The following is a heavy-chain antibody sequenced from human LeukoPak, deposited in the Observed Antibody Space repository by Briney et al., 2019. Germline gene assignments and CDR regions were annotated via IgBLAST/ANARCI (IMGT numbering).Heavy chain of an antibody. CDR1: GGSFSGYY. V-gene: IGHV4-34*01. J-gene: IGHJ4*02. CDR3: ARGRAYYYGSGSYFFDY. CDR2: INHRGST. Sequence: PSETLSLTWAVYGGSFSGYYWSWLRQPPGKGLEWIGEINHRGSTNYNPSLKSRVTISVDTSKNQFSLKLSSVTAADTAVYYCARGRAYYYGSGSYFFDYWGQGTLVTVSS. D-gene: IGHD3-10*01.